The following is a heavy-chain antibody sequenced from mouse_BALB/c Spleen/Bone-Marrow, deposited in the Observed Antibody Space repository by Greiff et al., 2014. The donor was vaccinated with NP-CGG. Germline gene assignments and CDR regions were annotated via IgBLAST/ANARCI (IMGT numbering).Heavy chain of an antibody. CDR1: GYTFTRYW. D-gene: IGHD2-4*01. CDR3: ARMITTRGFDY. CDR2: LNPSNGHT. J-gene: IGHJ2*01. Sequence: VQLQQSGAELLKPGTSVKLSCKASGYTFTRYWMHWVKQRPGQGLEWIRELNPSNGHTNYNGKFKNKATVTVDKSSSTAYMQLSSLTSEDSAVYYCARMITTRGFDYWGQGTTLTVSS. V-gene: IGHV1S81*02.